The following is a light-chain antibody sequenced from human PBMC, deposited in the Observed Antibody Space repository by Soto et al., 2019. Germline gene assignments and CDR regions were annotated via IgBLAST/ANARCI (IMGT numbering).Light chain of an antibody. CDR3: QRYGTSPR. J-gene: IGKJ1*01. V-gene: IGKV3-20*01. Sequence: EIVLTQSPGTLSLSPGERATLSCRASQIFSSAYLAWYQQKPGQAPRLPIYGASSRATGIPDRFSGSGSGTDFTLTISRLETEDFAVYYCQRYGTSPRFGQGTKVDIK. CDR2: GAS. CDR1: QIFSSAY.